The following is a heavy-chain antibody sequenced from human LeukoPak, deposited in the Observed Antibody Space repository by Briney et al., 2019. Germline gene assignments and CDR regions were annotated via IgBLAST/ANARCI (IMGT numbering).Heavy chain of an antibody. V-gene: IGHV3-7*01. Sequence: GGSLRLSCAASGFTFSNYWMNWVRQAPGKGLEWVANIKQDGSETYYVDSVKGRFTISRDNAKNSLYLQMNSLRAEDTAVYYCARASRRDGYNGVLDYWGQGTLVTVSS. J-gene: IGHJ4*02. CDR2: IKQDGSET. CDR1: GFTFSNYW. CDR3: ARASRRDGYNGVLDY. D-gene: IGHD5-24*01.